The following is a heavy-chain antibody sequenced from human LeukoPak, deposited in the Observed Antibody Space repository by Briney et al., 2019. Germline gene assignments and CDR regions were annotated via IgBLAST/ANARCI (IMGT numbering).Heavy chain of an antibody. V-gene: IGHV3-23*01. J-gene: IGHJ4*02. CDR3: AKDPLLWFGEGGTFDY. CDR1: GFTFSSYA. CDR2: ISGSGGST. D-gene: IGHD3-10*01. Sequence: GGSLRLSCAASGFTFSSYAMSWVRQAPGKGLEWVSAISGSGGSTYYADSVKGRFTSSRDNSKNTMYLKMNSLRAEDTAVYYCAKDPLLWFGEGGTFDYWGQGTLVTVSS.